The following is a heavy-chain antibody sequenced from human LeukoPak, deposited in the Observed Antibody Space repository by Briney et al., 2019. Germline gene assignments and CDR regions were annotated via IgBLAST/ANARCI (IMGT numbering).Heavy chain of an antibody. J-gene: IGHJ4*02. CDR2: INPNSGGT. V-gene: IGHV1-2*04. D-gene: IGHD3-22*01. Sequence: ASVKVSCKASGYTFTGYYMHWVRQAPGQGLEWMGWINPNSGGTNYAQKFQGWVTMTRDTSISTAYMELSRLRPDDTAVYYCARDYYDSSAYYFDYWGQGTLVTVSS. CDR3: ARDYYDSSAYYFDY. CDR1: GYTFTGYY.